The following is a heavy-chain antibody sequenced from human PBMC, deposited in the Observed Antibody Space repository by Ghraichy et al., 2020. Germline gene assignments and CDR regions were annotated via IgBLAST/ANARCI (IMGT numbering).Heavy chain of an antibody. D-gene: IGHD3-9*01. CDR1: GFTFSSYA. V-gene: IGHV3-23*01. CDR3: AKASGPNFDWTPYYYYGMDV. Sequence: LSLTCAASGFTFSSYAMSWVRQAPGKGLEWVSAISGSGGSTYYADSVKGRFTISRDNSKNTLYLQMNSLRAEDTAVYYCAKASGPNFDWTPYYYYGMDVWGQGTTVTVSS. J-gene: IGHJ6*02. CDR2: ISGSGGST.